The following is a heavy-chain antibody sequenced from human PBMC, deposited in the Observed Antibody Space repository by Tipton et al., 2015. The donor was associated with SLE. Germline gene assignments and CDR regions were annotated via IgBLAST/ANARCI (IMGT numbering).Heavy chain of an antibody. Sequence: TLSLTCTVSGGSISSGFYYWSWIRQPPGKGLEWIGYIYYSGSTNYNPSLKSRVTISVDTSKNQFSLKLSSVTAADTAVYYCARMDFWSGYYPRWFDPWGQGTLVTVSS. CDR2: IYYSGST. J-gene: IGHJ5*02. V-gene: IGHV4-61*01. D-gene: IGHD3-3*01. CDR1: GGSISSGFYY. CDR3: ARMDFWSGYYPRWFDP.